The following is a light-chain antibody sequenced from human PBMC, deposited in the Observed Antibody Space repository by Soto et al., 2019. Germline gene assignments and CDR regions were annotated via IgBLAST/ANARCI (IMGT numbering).Light chain of an antibody. CDR1: QTINSY. CDR3: QQSYSTFKT. CDR2: AAS. Sequence: DVQMTQSPSSLSASVGDIVTITCRASQTINSYLNWYQQKPGKAPKLLIYAASSLKSGVPSRFSGSGSGTDFTLTISNLQPEDFATYSGQQSYSTFKTFGQGTKVESK. V-gene: IGKV1-39*01. J-gene: IGKJ1*01.